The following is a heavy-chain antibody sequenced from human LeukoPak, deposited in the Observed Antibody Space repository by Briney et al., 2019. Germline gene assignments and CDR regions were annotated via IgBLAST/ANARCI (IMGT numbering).Heavy chain of an antibody. J-gene: IGHJ4*02. V-gene: IGHV4-31*03. CDR1: GGSISSGGYY. CDR3: ARSGGSGSSPLDY. Sequence: KPSQPLSLPCTVSGGSISSGGYYWSWIRQHPGKGLEWIGYIYYSGSTYYNPPLKSRVTISVDTSKNQFSLKLSSVTAADTAVYYCARSGGSGSSPLDYWGQGTLVTVSS. D-gene: IGHD3-10*01. CDR2: IYYSGST.